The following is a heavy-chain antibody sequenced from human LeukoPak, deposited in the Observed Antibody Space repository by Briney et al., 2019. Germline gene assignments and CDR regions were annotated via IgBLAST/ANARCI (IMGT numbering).Heavy chain of an antibody. CDR2: ISSTSDYI. CDR1: GFSFSSYS. CDR3: ARTLGGYDSSGIDY. D-gene: IGHD3-10*01. Sequence: PGGSLRLSCAAYGFSFSSYSMNWVRQAPGQGLAWVAAISSTSDYIYHADSVKGRFTISRDNADNTLYLDMNNLRAEDTAIYYCARTLGGYDSSGIDYWGQGTLVTVSS. V-gene: IGHV3-21*01. J-gene: IGHJ4*01.